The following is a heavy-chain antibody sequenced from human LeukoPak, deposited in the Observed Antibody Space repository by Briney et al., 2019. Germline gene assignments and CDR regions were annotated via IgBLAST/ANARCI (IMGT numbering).Heavy chain of an antibody. Sequence: GGSLRLSCAASGFTFSSYAMSWVRQAPEKGLEWVSTISGSGGGTYYADSAKGRFTISRDDSKNTLYSQMNSLRAEDTAVYYCVKDLGRYRNNCFDYWGQGTLVTVSS. D-gene: IGHD1-26*01. V-gene: IGHV3-23*01. CDR2: ISGSGGGT. CDR3: VKDLGRYRNNCFDY. CDR1: GFTFSSYA. J-gene: IGHJ4*02.